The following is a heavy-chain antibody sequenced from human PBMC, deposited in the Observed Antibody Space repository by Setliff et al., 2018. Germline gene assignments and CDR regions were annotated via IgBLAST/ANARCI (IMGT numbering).Heavy chain of an antibody. CDR2: IYHSGST. CDR1: GYSISSGYY. Sequence: SETLSLTCAVSGYSISSGYYWGWIRQPPGKGLEWIGSIYHSGSTYYNPSLKSRVTISVDTSKNLFSLKLSSVTAADTAVYYCARDPLGEIAVAGHDAFDIWGQGTMVTVSS. V-gene: IGHV4-38-2*02. D-gene: IGHD6-19*01. CDR3: ARDPLGEIAVAGHDAFDI. J-gene: IGHJ3*02.